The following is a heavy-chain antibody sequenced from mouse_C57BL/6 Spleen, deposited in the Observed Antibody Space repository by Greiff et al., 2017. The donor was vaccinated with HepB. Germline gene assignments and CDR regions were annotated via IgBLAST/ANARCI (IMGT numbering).Heavy chain of an antibody. D-gene: IGHD2-1*01. J-gene: IGHJ2*01. Sequence: VQLQQPGAELVMPGASVKLSCKASGYTFTSYWMHWVKQRPGQGLEWIGEIDPSDSYTNYNQKFKGKSTLTVDKSSSTAYMQLSSLTSEDSAVYYCARKRPNYAEPHFDYWGQGTTLTVSS. CDR2: IDPSDSYT. V-gene: IGHV1-69*01. CDR1: GYTFTSYW. CDR3: ARKRPNYAEPHFDY.